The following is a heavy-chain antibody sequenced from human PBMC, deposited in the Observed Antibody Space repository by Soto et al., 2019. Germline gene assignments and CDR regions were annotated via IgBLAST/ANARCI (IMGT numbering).Heavy chain of an antibody. D-gene: IGHD2-2*01. Sequence: QVQLLQSGAEVKKPGSSVKVSCKASGGTFSSYAISWVRQAPGQGLEWMGGIIPIFGTANYAQKFQGRVTITADESTSTAYMERSSRRAEDTAVYYCARGRDIVVVPAYPGYYYYGMDVWGQGTTVTVSS. CDR3: ARGRDIVVVPAYPGYYYYGMDV. CDR2: IIPIFGTA. CDR1: GGTFSSYA. J-gene: IGHJ6*02. V-gene: IGHV1-69*01.